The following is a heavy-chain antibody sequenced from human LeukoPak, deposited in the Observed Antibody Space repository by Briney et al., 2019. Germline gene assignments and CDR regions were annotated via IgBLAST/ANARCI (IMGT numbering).Heavy chain of an antibody. J-gene: IGHJ6*03. V-gene: IGHV4-59*01. CDR2: IYYSGST. CDR1: GFTFNNYA. Sequence: PGGSLRLSCAASGFTFNNYAMSWIRQPPGKGLEWIGYIYYSGSTNYNPSLKSRVTISVDTSKNQFSLKLSSVTAADTAVYYCARVGGSYYNYYYYMDVWGKGTTVTISS. CDR3: ARVGGSYYNYYYYMDV. D-gene: IGHD1-26*01.